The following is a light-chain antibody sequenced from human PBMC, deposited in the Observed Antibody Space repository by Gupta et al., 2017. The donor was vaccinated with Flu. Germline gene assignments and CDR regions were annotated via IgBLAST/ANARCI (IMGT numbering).Light chain of an antibody. V-gene: IGKV2D-29*01. CDR2: EVS. CDR1: QSLLYSDGKSY. J-gene: IGKJ4*01. Sequence: DIVMTQTPLSLFVTPGQPADISCKSSQSLLYSDGKSYLHWYLQRPGQPPQLLIYEVSNRFSGVPDRFTGSGSGTDFTLKSRRVEAEDVGLYYCMQSLQLPLSFGGGTKVEIK. CDR3: MQSLQLPLS.